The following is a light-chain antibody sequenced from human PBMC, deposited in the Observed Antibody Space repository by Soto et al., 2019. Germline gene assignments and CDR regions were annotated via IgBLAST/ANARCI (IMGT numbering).Light chain of an antibody. CDR1: QSVTSNY. V-gene: IGKV3-20*01. CDR3: QQYGSSSWT. Sequence: ESVLTQSPGTLSLSPGEIATLSCRASQSVTSNYLAWYQQKPGQAPRLLIYGASSRATGIPDRFSGSGSGTDFTLTISRLEPEDFAVYYCQQYGSSSWTFGQGTKVEVK. CDR2: GAS. J-gene: IGKJ1*01.